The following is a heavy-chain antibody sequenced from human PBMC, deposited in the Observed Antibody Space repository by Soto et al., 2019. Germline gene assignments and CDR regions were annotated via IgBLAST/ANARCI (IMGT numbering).Heavy chain of an antibody. CDR3: AGTRGVIPRVTYNWFDP. CDR1: GYSFSGYY. D-gene: IGHD3-10*01. CDR2: IKPNSGGT. Sequence: ASVKVSCKASGYSFSGYYMNWVRQAPGQGLEWMGWIKPNSGGTDYAQKFQGRVTMTRDTSISTAYMELRGLRYDDTAVYYCAGTRGVIPRVTYNWFDPWGQGTLVTVSS. V-gene: IGHV1-2*02. J-gene: IGHJ5*02.